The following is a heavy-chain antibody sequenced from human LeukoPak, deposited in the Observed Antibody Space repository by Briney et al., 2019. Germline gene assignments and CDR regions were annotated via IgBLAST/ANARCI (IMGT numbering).Heavy chain of an antibody. Sequence: GGSLRLSCAASGFTFSGSTMHWVRQASGKGLEWVGHIRSKANNYATAYATSVKGRFTLSRDDSKNTAYLQMNSLKTEDTAVYYCIRGAASGSYYGFDVWGQGATVTVSS. CDR2: IRSKANNYAT. J-gene: IGHJ6*02. D-gene: IGHD1-26*01. CDR1: GFTFSGST. CDR3: IRGAASGSYYGFDV. V-gene: IGHV3-73*01.